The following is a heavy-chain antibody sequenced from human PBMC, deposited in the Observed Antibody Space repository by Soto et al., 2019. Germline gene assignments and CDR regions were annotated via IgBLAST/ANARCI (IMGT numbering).Heavy chain of an antibody. D-gene: IGHD2-15*01. CDR1: GFTFSSYA. CDR3: TKGKVAGRYYYYEGMDV. V-gene: IGHV3-23*01. CDR2: ISGRGGST. Sequence: GGSLRLSCAASGFTFSSYAMSWVRQAPGKGLEWVSAISGRGGSTYYADSVKGRFTIARDNSKNTLYLQMNSLRAEDTAVYYCTKGKVAGRYYYYEGMDVWGQGAKVTVSS. J-gene: IGHJ6*02.